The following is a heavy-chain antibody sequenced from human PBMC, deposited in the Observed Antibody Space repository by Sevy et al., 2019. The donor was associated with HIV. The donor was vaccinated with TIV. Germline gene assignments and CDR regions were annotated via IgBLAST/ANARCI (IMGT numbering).Heavy chain of an antibody. CDR1: GFTFSSYW. D-gene: IGHD6-13*01. CDR3: AREGSSSWYRAEYFQH. Sequence: GGSLRLSCAASGFTFSSYWMSWVRQAPGKGLEWVANIKQDGSEKYYVDSVKGRFTISRENAKNSLYLQMNSLRAEDTAVYYCAREGSSSWYRAEYFQHWGQGTLVTVSS. J-gene: IGHJ1*01. CDR2: IKQDGSEK. V-gene: IGHV3-7*01.